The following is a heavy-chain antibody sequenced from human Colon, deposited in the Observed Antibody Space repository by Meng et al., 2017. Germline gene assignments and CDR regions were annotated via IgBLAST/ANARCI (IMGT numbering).Heavy chain of an antibody. CDR2: TYYRSKWYN. J-gene: IGHJ4*02. CDR3: ARDHGYSYGLPLDY. D-gene: IGHD5-18*01. Sequence: QVQLQQPCPGLVKPSQTLSHTCVISGDSVSSNTAAWNWIRQSPSRGLEWLGRTYYRSKWYNEYAVSVKSRMTFNADTSKNQVSLQVNSVTPEDTAVYYCARDHGYSYGLPLDYWGQGILVTVSS. CDR1: GDSVSSNTAA. V-gene: IGHV6-1*01.